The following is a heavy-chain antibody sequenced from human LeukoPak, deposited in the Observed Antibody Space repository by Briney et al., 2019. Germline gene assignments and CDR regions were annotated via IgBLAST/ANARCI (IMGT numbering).Heavy chain of an antibody. CDR3: ARSGGYCSGGSCYRQRYYYGMDV. CDR2: IYYSGST. D-gene: IGHD2-15*01. CDR1: DGSISSNSYY. Sequence: SETLSLTCTVSDGSISSNSYYWSWIRQPPGKGLEWIGYIYYSGSTNYNPSLKSRVTISVDTSKNQFSLKLSSVTAADTAVYYCARSGGYCSGGSCYRQRYYYGMDVWGQGTTVTVSS. V-gene: IGHV4-61*05. J-gene: IGHJ6*02.